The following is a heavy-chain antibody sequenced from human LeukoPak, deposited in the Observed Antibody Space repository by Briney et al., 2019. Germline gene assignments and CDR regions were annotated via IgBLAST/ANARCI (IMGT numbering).Heavy chain of an antibody. CDR3: AREMGPTVNTGYPFDY. J-gene: IGHJ4*02. D-gene: IGHD4-17*01. CDR1: GFTFSSYA. V-gene: IGHV3-30*04. Sequence: GRSLRLSCAASGFTFSSYAMHWVRQAPGKGLEWVAVISYDGSNKYYADSVKGRFTISRDNSKNTLYLQMNSLRAEDTAVYYCAREMGPTVNTGYPFDYWGQGTLVTVSS. CDR2: ISYDGSNK.